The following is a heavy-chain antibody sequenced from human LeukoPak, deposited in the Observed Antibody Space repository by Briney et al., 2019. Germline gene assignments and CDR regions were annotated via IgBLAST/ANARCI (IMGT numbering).Heavy chain of an antibody. Sequence: GESLKISRQGSGYSFTSYWIGWVRQMPGKGLEWMGIIYPGDSDTRYSPSFQGQVTISADKSISTAYLQWSSLKASDTAMYYCARLPSPVYCSGGSCYRGPPSYFDYWGQGTLVTVSS. CDR2: IYPGDSDT. J-gene: IGHJ4*02. V-gene: IGHV5-51*01. D-gene: IGHD2-15*01. CDR3: ARLPSPVYCSGGSCYRGPPSYFDY. CDR1: GYSFTSYW.